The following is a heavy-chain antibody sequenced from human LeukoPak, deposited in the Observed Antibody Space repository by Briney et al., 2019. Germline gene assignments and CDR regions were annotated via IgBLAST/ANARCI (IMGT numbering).Heavy chain of an antibody. V-gene: IGHV3-23*01. CDR2: ISGSGGST. J-gene: IGHJ4*02. CDR3: ARERQNKDFWSGGDY. Sequence: GGSLRLSCAASGFTFSSYAMGWVRQAPGKGLEWVSAISGSGGSTYYADSVKGRFTISRDNAKNSLYLQMNTLRPEDTAVYYCARERQNKDFWSGGDYWGQGTLVTVSS. CDR1: GFTFSSYA. D-gene: IGHD3-3*01.